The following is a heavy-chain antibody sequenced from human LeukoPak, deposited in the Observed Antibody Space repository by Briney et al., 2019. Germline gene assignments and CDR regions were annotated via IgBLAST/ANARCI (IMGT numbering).Heavy chain of an antibody. CDR3: ARDGGQSYDLLTGYYNNDWFDP. CDR2: ISGYNGNT. D-gene: IGHD3-9*01. V-gene: IGHV1-18*01. CDR1: GYTFRSYG. J-gene: IGHJ5*02. Sequence: ASVKVSCKASGYTFRSYGISWVRQAPGQGLEWMGWISGYNGNTNFTQKFQGRVTMTTDTSTSTAYMELRSLTSDDTAVYYCARDGGQSYDLLTGYYNNDWFDPWGQGTLVTVSS.